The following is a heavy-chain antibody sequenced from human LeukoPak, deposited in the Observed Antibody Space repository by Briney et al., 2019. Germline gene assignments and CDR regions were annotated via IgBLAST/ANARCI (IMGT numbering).Heavy chain of an antibody. CDR3: ARVTSWYSLIFWFDP. CDR1: GYSISSGYY. CDR2: IYHSGST. J-gene: IGHJ5*02. Sequence: PSETLSLTCTVSGYSISSGYYWGWIRQPPGKGLEWIGSIYHSGSTYYNPSLKSRVTISVDTSKNQFSLKLSSVTAADAAVYYCARVTSWYSLIFWFDPWGQGALVTVSS. D-gene: IGHD6-13*01. V-gene: IGHV4-38-2*02.